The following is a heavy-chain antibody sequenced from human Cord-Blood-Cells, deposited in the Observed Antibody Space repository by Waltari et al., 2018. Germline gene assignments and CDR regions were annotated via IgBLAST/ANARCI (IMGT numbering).Heavy chain of an antibody. CDR2: INHSGST. D-gene: IGHD2-2*01. CDR3: ARVGPYQLRYFDL. J-gene: IGHJ2*01. Sequence: QVQLQQWGAGLLKPSETLSLPCAVYGGSVSGYYWSWFRQPPGKGLEWIGEINHSGSTNYNPSLKSRVTISVDTSKNQFSLKLSSVTAADTAVYYCARVGPYQLRYFDLWGRGTLVTVSS. V-gene: IGHV4-34*01. CDR1: GGSVSGYY.